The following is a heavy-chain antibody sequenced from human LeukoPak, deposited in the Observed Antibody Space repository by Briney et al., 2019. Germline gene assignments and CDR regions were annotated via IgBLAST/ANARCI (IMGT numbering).Heavy chain of an antibody. CDR1: GFTFSSYS. Sequence: PGGSLRLSCTASGFTFSSYSMTWVRQAPGKGLEWVSSISSSSSYIYYADSVKGRFTISRDNAKNSLYLQMNSLRAEDTAVYYCARGDDYDYVWGSYRLGYYFDYWGQGTLVTVSS. D-gene: IGHD3-16*02. J-gene: IGHJ4*02. V-gene: IGHV3-21*01. CDR3: ARGDDYDYVWGSYRLGYYFDY. CDR2: ISSSSSYI.